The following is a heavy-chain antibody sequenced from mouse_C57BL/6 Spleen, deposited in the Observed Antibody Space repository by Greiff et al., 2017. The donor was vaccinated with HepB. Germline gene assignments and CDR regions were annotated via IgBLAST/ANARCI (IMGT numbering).Heavy chain of an antibody. CDR3: AREDGSSYWYCDV. V-gene: IGHV1-82*01. Sequence: VQLQQSGPELVKPGASVKISCKASGYAFSSSWMNWVKQRPGKGLEWIGRIYPGDGDTNYNGKFKGKATLTADKSSSTAYMQLSSLTSEDSAVYFCAREDGSSYWYCDVWGTGTTVTVSS. CDR1: GYAFSSSW. D-gene: IGHD1-1*01. J-gene: IGHJ1*03. CDR2: IYPGDGDT.